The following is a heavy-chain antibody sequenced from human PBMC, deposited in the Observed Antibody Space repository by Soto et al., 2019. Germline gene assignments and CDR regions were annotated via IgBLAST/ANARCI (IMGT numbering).Heavy chain of an antibody. V-gene: IGHV3-30*18. CDR2: ISYDGSNK. Sequence: GGSLRLSCAASGFTFSSYGMHWVRQAPGKGLEWVAVISYDGSNKYYADSVKGRFTISRDNSKNTLYLQMNSLRAEDTAVYYCAKMYYYGITDYXMDGWGKGTTVTVSS. CDR3: AKMYYYGITDYXMDG. CDR1: GFTFSSYG. D-gene: IGHD3-10*01. J-gene: IGHJ6*03.